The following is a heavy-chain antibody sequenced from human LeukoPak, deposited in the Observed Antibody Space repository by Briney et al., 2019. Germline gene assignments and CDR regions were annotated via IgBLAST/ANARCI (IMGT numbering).Heavy chain of an antibody. D-gene: IGHD2-15*01. CDR2: IYHSGST. J-gene: IGHJ4*02. Sequence: PSETLSLTCTVSGYSISSGYYWGWIRQPPGKGLEWIGSIYHSGSTYYNPSLKSRVTISVDTSKNQFSLKLSSVTAADTAVYYCARGRTDCSGGSCYSLTTPYFDYWGQGTLVTVSS. V-gene: IGHV4-38-2*02. CDR3: ARGRTDCSGGSCYSLTTPYFDY. CDR1: GYSISSGYY.